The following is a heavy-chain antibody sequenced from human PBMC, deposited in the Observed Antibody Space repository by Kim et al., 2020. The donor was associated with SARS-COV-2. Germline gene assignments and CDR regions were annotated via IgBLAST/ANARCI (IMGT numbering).Heavy chain of an antibody. D-gene: IGHD2-2*01. Sequence: KSRVTISVDTSKNQFSLKLSSVTAADTAVYYCARAQRGYCSSTSCSGFGYWGQGTLVTVSS. V-gene: IGHV4-31*02. J-gene: IGHJ4*02. CDR3: ARAQRGYCSSTSCSGFGY.